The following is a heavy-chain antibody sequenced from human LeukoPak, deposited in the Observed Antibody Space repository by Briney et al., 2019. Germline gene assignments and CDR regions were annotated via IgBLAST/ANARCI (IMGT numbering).Heavy chain of an antibody. J-gene: IGHJ4*02. CDR2: INAANGNT. Sequence: ASVKVSCQASGYTFTTYNVHWVRQPPGQRLEWMGWINAANGNTKSSQKFQGRATITRDTSATTAYMELSSLRSEDTAVYYCARGGSFDYWGQGTLVTVSS. CDR3: ARGGSFDY. CDR1: GYTFTTYN. V-gene: IGHV1-3*01.